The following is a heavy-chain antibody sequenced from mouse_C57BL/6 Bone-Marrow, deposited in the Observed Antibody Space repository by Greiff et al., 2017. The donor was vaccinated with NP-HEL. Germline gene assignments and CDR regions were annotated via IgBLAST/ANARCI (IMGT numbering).Heavy chain of an antibody. V-gene: IGHV1-39*01. CDR1: GYSFTDYN. CDR2: INPNYGTP. J-gene: IGHJ3*01. Sequence: EVQRVESGPELVKPGASVKISCKASGYSFTDYNMNWVKQSNGKSLEWIGVINPNYGTPSYNQQFKGKATLTVDQSSSTAYTQLNSLTSEDSAVYSCARDLAEFAYWGQGTLVTVSA. CDR3: ARDLAEFAY.